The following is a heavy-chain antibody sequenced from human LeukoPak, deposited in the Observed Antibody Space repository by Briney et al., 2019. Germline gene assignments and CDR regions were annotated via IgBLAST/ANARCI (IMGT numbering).Heavy chain of an antibody. D-gene: IGHD3-3*01. Sequence: PGGSLRLSCAASGFTVSSNYMSWVRQAPGKGLEWVSVIYSGGSTYYADSVKGRFTISRDNSKNTLYLQMNSLRAEDTAVYYCARGIYDFWSGYYDNDYYGMDVWGQGTTVTVPS. CDR1: GFTVSSNY. CDR2: IYSGGST. V-gene: IGHV3-66*01. J-gene: IGHJ6*02. CDR3: ARGIYDFWSGYYDNDYYGMDV.